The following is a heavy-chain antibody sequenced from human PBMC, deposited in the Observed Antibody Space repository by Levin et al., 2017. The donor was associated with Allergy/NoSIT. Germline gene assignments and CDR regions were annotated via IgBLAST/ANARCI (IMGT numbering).Heavy chain of an antibody. J-gene: IGHJ4*02. Sequence: GGSLRLSCAASGFTFSGSAMHWVRQASGKGLEWVGRIRSKANSYATAYAASVKGRFTISRDDSKNTAYLQMNSLKTEDTAVYYCNQPSGYDWRWGQGTLVTVSS. CDR1: GFTFSGSA. CDR3: NQPSGYDWR. V-gene: IGHV3-73*01. CDR2: IRSKANSYAT. D-gene: IGHD5-12*01.